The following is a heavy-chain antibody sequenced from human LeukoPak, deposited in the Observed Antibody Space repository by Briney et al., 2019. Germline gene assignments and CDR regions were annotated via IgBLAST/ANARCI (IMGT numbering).Heavy chain of an antibody. CDR3: ARGRLPYCGGDCFSGYFDY. V-gene: IGHV1-46*01. CDR1: GYTFTSYY. Sequence: GASVKVSCKASGYTFTSYYMHWVRQAPGQGLEWMGIINPSGGSTSYARIFQGRVTMTRDTSTSTVYMELSSLRSEDTAVYYCARGRLPYCGGDCFSGYFDYWGQGALVTVS. CDR2: INPSGGST. J-gene: IGHJ4*02. D-gene: IGHD2-21*02.